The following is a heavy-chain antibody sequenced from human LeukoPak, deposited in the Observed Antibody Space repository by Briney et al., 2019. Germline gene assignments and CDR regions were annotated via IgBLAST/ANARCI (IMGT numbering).Heavy chain of an antibody. V-gene: IGHV3-53*01. D-gene: IGHD3-22*01. Sequence: GWSLRLSCAASVFTVSSNYMSWVRQAPGQGLEWVSVIYSGGSTYYAASVKGRFTLFRDNSKNTLYLQMNSLRAEDTAVYYCARGEPYDSSGYYYLGYWGQGTLVTVSS. CDR2: IYSGGST. J-gene: IGHJ4*02. CDR3: ARGEPYDSSGYYYLGY. CDR1: VFTVSSNY.